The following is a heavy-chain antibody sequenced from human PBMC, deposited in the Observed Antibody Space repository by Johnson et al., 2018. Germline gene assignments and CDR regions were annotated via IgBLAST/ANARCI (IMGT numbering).Heavy chain of an antibody. J-gene: IGHJ4*02. CDR3: ARDAIRVRSFDY. CDR1: EFIFSSYA. V-gene: IGHV3-30-3*01. Sequence: VQLLESGGGVVQPGRSLRLSCVASEFIFSSYAMHWVRQGPGKGLEWVAVISYDGSNKYYADSVKGRFTISRDNSKNTLFLQMNSLRAEDTAGYYCARDAIRVRSFDYWGQGTLVTVSS. CDR2: ISYDGSNK.